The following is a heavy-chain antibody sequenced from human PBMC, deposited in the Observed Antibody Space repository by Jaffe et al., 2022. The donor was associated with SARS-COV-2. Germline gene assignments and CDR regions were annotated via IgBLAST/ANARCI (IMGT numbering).Heavy chain of an antibody. J-gene: IGHJ4*02. CDR2: IYYSGST. V-gene: IGHV4-31*03. D-gene: IGHD3-22*01. CDR3: ARERRDFYDSSGYLDY. Sequence: QVQLQESGPGLVKPSQTLSLTCTVSGDSISSAAYYWSWIRQLPGKGLEWIGYIYYSGSTYYNPSFMGRLTISVDTSKNQFSLKLSSVTAADTAVYYCARERRDFYDSSGYLDYWGQGTQVTVSS. CDR1: GDSISSAAYY.